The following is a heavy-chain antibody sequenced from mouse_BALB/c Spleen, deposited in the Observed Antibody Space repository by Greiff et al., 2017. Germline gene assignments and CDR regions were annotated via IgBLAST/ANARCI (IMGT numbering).Heavy chain of an antibody. CDR1: GYAFSSSW. CDR3: AREDFYDYGDWFAY. CDR2: IYPGDGDT. J-gene: IGHJ3*01. D-gene: IGHD2-4*01. Sequence: QVQLQQSGPELVKPGASVKISCKASGYAFSSSWMNWVKQRPGQGLEWIGRIYPGDGDTNYNGKFKGKATLTADKSSSTAYMQLSSLTSVDSAVYFCAREDFYDYGDWFAYWGQGTLVTVSA. V-gene: IGHV1-82*01.